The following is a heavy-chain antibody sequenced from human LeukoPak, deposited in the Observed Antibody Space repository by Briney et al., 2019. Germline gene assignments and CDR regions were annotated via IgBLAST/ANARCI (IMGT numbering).Heavy chain of an antibody. V-gene: IGHV4-34*01. CDR1: GGSFSGYY. CDR3: ARPFYGERFPSY. D-gene: IGHD4-17*01. J-gene: IGHJ4*02. CDR2: INHSGST. Sequence: SETLSLTCAVYGGSFSGYYWSWIRQPPGKGLEWIGEINHSGSTNYNPSLKSRVTISVDTSKNQFSLKLSSVTAADTAVYYCARPFYGERFPSYWGEGTLVTVSS.